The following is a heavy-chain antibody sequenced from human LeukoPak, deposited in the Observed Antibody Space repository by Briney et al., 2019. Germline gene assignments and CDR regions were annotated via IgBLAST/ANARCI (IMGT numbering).Heavy chain of an antibody. CDR2: IYYKGTT. CDR1: GAPITSYF. D-gene: IGHD3-16*01. V-gene: IGHV4-59*01. J-gene: IGHJ5*02. Sequence: SGTLSLTCSVSGAPITSYFWSWVRLSPGRGLEWIGHIYYKGTTDYNPSLKSRVSMSIDKSKSQVSLSLTSVTAADTAIYFCARDLKLWGILGHFDPWGPGTQVSVPS. CDR3: ARDLKLWGILGHFDP.